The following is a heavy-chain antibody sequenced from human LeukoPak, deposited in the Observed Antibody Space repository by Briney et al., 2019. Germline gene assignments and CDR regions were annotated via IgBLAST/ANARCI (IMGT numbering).Heavy chain of an antibody. D-gene: IGHD6-6*01. CDR3: ARDTPARQYSSSTFDY. J-gene: IGHJ4*02. Sequence: SETLSLTCTVSGGSISSYYWSWIRQPPGKGLEWIGYIYCSGSTNYNPSLKSRVTISVDTSKNQFSLKLSSVTAADTAVYYCARDTPARQYSSSTFDYWGQGTLVTVSS. V-gene: IGHV4-59*12. CDR2: IYCSGST. CDR1: GGSISSYY.